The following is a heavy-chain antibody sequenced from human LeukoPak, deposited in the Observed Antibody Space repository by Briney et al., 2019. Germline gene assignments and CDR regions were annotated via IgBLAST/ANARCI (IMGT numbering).Heavy chain of an antibody. J-gene: IGHJ6*02. CDR2: ISSSSSSTI. CDR1: GFTFSSYS. Sequence: GGSLRLSCAASGFTFSSYSMNWVRQAPGKGLEWVSYISSSSSSTIYYADSVKGRLTISRDNAKNSLYLQMNSLRAEDTAVYYCARDNGRSLGMDVWGQGTTVTVSS. V-gene: IGHV3-48*01. D-gene: IGHD2-8*01. CDR3: ARDNGRSLGMDV.